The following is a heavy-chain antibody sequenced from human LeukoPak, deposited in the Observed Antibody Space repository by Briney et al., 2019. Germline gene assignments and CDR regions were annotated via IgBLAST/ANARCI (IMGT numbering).Heavy chain of an antibody. D-gene: IGHD1-26*01. Sequence: HPGGSLRLSCAASGFIFSSYWMSWVRQAPGKGLEWVSLISWDGGSTYYADSVKGRFTISRDNSKNSLYLQMNSLRAEDTALYYCAKDSSGSYHGPFDYWGQGTLVTVSS. CDR2: ISWDGGST. CDR3: AKDSSGSYHGPFDY. V-gene: IGHV3-43D*03. CDR1: GFIFSSYW. J-gene: IGHJ4*02.